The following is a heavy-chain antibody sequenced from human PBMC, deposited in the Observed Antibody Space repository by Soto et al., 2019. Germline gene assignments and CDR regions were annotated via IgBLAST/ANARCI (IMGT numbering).Heavy chain of an antibody. Sequence: QLQLQESGPGLVKPSETLSLTCTVSGGSISSSSYYWGWIRQPPGKGLEWIGSIYYSGSTYYNPSLTIRVTISVDTSKNQFSLKLSSVTAADTAVYYCARRWSGSRLSEGDAFDIWGQGTMVTVSS. D-gene: IGHD2-15*01. CDR3: ARRWSGSRLSEGDAFDI. J-gene: IGHJ3*02. V-gene: IGHV4-39*01. CDR2: IYYSGST. CDR1: GGSISSSSYY.